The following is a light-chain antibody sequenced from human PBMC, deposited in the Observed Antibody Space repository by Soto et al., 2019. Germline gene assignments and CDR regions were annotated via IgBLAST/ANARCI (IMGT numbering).Light chain of an antibody. Sequence: QSVLTQPASVSGSPGQSITISCTGTSSDVGAYNYVSWYQHHPGKVPKLLIYEVTNRPSEVSDRFSGSKSGNTASLTISGLQAEDEADYYCSSKRDSSTLFVFGTGTKVTVL. J-gene: IGLJ1*01. CDR3: SSKRDSSTLFV. V-gene: IGLV2-14*01. CDR1: SSDVGAYNY. CDR2: EVT.